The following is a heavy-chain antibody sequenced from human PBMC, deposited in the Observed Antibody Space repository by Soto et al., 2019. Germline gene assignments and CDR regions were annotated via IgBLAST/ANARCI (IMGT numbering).Heavy chain of an antibody. Sequence: GGSLRLSCKGSGYSFTSYWIGWVRQMPGKGLEWMGIIYPGDSDTRYSPSFQGQVTISADKSISTAYLQWSSLKASDTAMYYCARHGVSMAARQLDYWGQGTLVTVSS. CDR1: GYSFTSYW. D-gene: IGHD6-6*01. CDR3: ARHGVSMAARQLDY. V-gene: IGHV5-51*01. CDR2: IYPGDSDT. J-gene: IGHJ4*02.